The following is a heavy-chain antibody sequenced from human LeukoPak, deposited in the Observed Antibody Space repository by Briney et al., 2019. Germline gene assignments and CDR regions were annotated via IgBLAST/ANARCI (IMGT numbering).Heavy chain of an antibody. J-gene: IGHJ6*02. CDR1: GGSISSSSYY. CDR3: ARLGVARIAAAGTLSYYYYGMDV. V-gene: IGHV4-61*05. Sequence: SETLSLTCTVSGGSISSSSYYWSWIRQPPGKGLEWIGYIYYSGSTNYNPSLKSRVTISVDTSKNQFSLKLSSVTAADTAVYYCARLGVARIAAAGTLSYYYYGMDVWGQGTTVTVSS. CDR2: IYYSGST. D-gene: IGHD6-13*01.